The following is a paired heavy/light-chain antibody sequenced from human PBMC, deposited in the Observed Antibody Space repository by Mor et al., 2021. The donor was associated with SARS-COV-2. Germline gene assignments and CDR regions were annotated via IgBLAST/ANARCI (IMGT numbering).Heavy chain of an antibody. CDR3: ARDWTQEVAATLDY. J-gene: IGHJ4*02. CDR2: IWYDGSNK. CDR1: GFTFSSYG. Sequence: QVQLVGSGGGVAQPGRSLRLSCVASGFTFSSYGMHWVRQAPGKGLEWVAVIWYDGSNKYYADSVQGRFTISRDNSKNTLYLQMNSLRAEDTAVYYCARDWTQEVAATLDYWGQGTLVTVSS. D-gene: IGHD2-15*01. V-gene: IGHV3-33*01.
Light chain of an antibody. J-gene: IGKJ4*01. CDR3: QQYNDWPPLT. CDR2: GSS. Sequence: EVVMTQSPATLSVSPGERATLSCRASQSVSTNLAWYQQKAGQAPRLLIYGSSTRATGIPARFSGSGSGTEFTLTISSLQSEDFAVYYCQQYNDWPPLTFGGGTKVEIK. V-gene: IGKV3-15*01. CDR1: QSVSTN.